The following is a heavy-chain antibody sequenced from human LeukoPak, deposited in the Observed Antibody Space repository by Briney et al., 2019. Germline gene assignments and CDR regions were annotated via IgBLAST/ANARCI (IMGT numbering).Heavy chain of an antibody. V-gene: IGHV4-34*01. J-gene: IGHJ4*02. CDR2: INYSGST. CDR1: GGSFSGYY. D-gene: IGHD1-26*01. CDR3: ARGGRIEGALDY. Sequence: SETLSLTCAVYGGSFSGYYWSWIRQPPGKGLEWIGEINYSGSTKYNPSLKSRVTISVDTSKNQFSLKLSSVTAADTAVYYCARGGRIEGALDYWGQGTLVTVSS.